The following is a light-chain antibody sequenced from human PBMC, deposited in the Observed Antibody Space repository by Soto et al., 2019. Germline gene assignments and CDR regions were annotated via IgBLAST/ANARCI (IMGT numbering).Light chain of an antibody. CDR2: DNN. CDR3: GTWDSSLWV. V-gene: IGLV1-51*01. CDR1: SSNIGNNY. Sequence: QSVLTQPPSVSAAPGQKVTISCSGSSSNIGNNYVSWYQQLPGTAPKLLIYDNNKRPSGIPDRFSGSKSGTSATLGITGLPTGDEADYYCGTWDSSLWVFGGGTKLTVL. J-gene: IGLJ3*02.